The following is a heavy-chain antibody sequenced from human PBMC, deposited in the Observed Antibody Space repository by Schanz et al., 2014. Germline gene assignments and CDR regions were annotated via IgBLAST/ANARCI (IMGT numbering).Heavy chain of an antibody. CDR3: AKEKGDCSSTSCSYYFDY. Sequence: QVQLVESGGGVVQPGRSLRLSCAASGFTFSSYGMHWVRQAPGKGLEWVAIISLDGSNQYYADSVKGRFTISRDNSKNTLYLQMNSLRAEDTAVYYCAKEKGDCSSTSCSYYFDYWGQGTLVTVSS. J-gene: IGHJ4*02. V-gene: IGHV3-30*18. CDR2: ISLDGSNQ. D-gene: IGHD2-2*01. CDR1: GFTFSSYG.